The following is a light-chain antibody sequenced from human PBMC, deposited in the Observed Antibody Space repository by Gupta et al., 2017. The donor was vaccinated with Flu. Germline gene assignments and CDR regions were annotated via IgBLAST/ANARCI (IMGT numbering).Light chain of an antibody. CDR3: QQYDGSAFT. Sequence: EIVLTQSPGTLSLSPGEGATLSCRASQSVSSTYLAWYQQKPGQAPRLLIYSASSRATGMPDRFSGSGSGTDFTLSISKLEPEDFAVYYCQQYDGSAFTFGPGTKVDV. CDR1: QSVSSTY. J-gene: IGKJ3*01. CDR2: SAS. V-gene: IGKV3-20*01.